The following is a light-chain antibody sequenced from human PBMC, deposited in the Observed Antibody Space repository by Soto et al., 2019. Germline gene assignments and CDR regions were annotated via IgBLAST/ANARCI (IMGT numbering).Light chain of an antibody. Sequence: EIVLTQSPGTLSLSPGERATLSCRASQSVRSSYLAWYQQKPGQAPRLLIYGASSRATGIPDRFSGSGSGTAFTLTISRLEPEDFAVYYCQQYGSSPPTFGQGTKVEIK. V-gene: IGKV3-20*01. CDR3: QQYGSSPPT. CDR1: QSVRSSY. CDR2: GAS. J-gene: IGKJ1*01.